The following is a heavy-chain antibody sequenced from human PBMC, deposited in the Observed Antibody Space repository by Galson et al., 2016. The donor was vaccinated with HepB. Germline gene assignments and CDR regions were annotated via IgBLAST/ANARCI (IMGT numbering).Heavy chain of an antibody. V-gene: IGHV3-30*18. J-gene: IGHJ4*02. D-gene: IGHD6-19*01. CDR2: ISYDGSNK. CDR1: GFTFSSYG. Sequence: SLRLSCAASGFTFSSYGMHWVRQAPGKGLEWVAVISYDGSNKDYADSVKGRFTISRDNFENTLFLQMISLRAEDTAVYYCAKDGGSGWYSNYLDYWGQGTLVTVSS. CDR3: AKDGGSGWYSNYLDY.